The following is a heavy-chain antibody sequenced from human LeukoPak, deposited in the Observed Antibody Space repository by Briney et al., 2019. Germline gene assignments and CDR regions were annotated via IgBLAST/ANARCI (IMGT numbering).Heavy chain of an antibody. CDR2: IYTSGST. Sequence: SETLSLTCAVSGGSISSGSYYWSWIRQPAGKGLEWIGRIYTSGSTNYNPSLKRRVTISVDTSNTQFSLKLSSVTAADMAVYYCARFSYDSSGYYGSNYWGEGPLVTVS. CDR1: GGSISSGSYY. V-gene: IGHV4-61*02. CDR3: ARFSYDSSGYYGSNY. J-gene: IGHJ4*02. D-gene: IGHD3-22*01.